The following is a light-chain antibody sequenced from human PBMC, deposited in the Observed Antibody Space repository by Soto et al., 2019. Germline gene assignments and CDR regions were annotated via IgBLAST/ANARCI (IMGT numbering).Light chain of an antibody. V-gene: IGKV3-20*01. Sequence: EIVLTQSPGTLSLSPGERATLSCRASQSVSSSYLAWYQQKPGQAPRLLIYGASSMSTGIPDRFSGSGSGTDFTLTISRLEPEDYAGYYCHQCDGSPRLTCGWGTKLEIK. CDR3: HQCDGSPRLT. J-gene: IGKJ4*01. CDR2: GAS. CDR1: QSVSSSY.